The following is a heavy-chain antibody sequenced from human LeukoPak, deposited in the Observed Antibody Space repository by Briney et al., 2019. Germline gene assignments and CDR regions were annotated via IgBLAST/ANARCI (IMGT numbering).Heavy chain of an antibody. V-gene: IGHV4-61*01. CDR1: GGSVSSGSYY. CDR3: ARVVVWHHHFDY. CDR2: IYYSGST. Sequence: SETLSLTCTVSGGSVSSGSYYWSWIRQPPGKGLEWIGYIYYSGSTNYNPSLKSRVTISVDTSKNQFSLKLSSVTAADTAVYYCARVVVWHHHFDYWGQGTPVTVSS. D-gene: IGHD6-13*01. J-gene: IGHJ4*02.